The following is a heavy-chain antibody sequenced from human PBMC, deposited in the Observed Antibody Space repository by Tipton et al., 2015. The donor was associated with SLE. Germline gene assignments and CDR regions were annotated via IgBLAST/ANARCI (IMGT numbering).Heavy chain of an antibody. CDR3: ARENPLGGMDV. J-gene: IGHJ6*02. CDR2: IFHDGRNK. D-gene: IGHD1-14*01. V-gene: IGHV3-33*01. CDR1: GFTFNNAG. Sequence: SLRLSCTASGFTFNNAGMHWVRQAPGKGLEWVAVIFHDGRNKYYADSLRGRFTISRDNSKNTLYLQMNSLRADDTAVYYCARENPLGGMDVWGQGTTVTVSS.